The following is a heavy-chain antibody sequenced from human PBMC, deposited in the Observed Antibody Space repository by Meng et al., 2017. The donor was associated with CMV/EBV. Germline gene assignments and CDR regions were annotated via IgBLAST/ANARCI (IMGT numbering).Heavy chain of an antibody. CDR2: VNSNTAAT. D-gene: IGHD6-19*01. V-gene: IGHV1-2*02. CDR1: GFTFCDYY. Sequence: QVPIMHSGADIKKPGVSVQVPCTTSGFTFCDYYLPWVRQAPGQGLEWMGCVNSNTAATNYARKFQGRVSMTRDTSISTAHMEVSRLKSDDTAVYYCVRSSGWSLFDYWDQGTLVTVSS. J-gene: IGHJ4*02. CDR3: VRSSGWSLFDY.